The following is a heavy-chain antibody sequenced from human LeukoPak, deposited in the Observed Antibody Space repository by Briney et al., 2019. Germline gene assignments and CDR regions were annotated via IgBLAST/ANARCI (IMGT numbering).Heavy chain of an antibody. CDR3: ARGRTYYYFNN. CDR2: IYYSGST. V-gene: IGHV4-39*07. J-gene: IGHJ4*02. Sequence: SETLSLTCTVSGGSISSSTYYWVWLRQPLGKGLEWIGNIYYSGSTYSNPSLKSRVTMSVDTSKNQFSLRVTSVTAADTAVYFCARGRTYYYFNNWGQGALVTVSP. D-gene: IGHD1-26*01. CDR1: GGSISSSTYY.